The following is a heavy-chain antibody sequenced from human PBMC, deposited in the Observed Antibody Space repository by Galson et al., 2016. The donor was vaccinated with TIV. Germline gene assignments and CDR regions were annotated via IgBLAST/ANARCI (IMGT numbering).Heavy chain of an antibody. J-gene: IGHJ4*02. Sequence: SETLSLTCSVSGGSISSYFWTWIRQPPGEGLEWIGYIYSSGTTSYNPSLKSRVTLSLDTSKRQLSLSLKSVTAADTAVYYCARKGWGTSAEMHFIDYWGRGTLVTVSS. V-gene: IGHV4-59*01. CDR3: ARKGWGTSAEMHFIDY. CDR2: IYSSGTT. D-gene: IGHD6-19*01. CDR1: GGSISSYF.